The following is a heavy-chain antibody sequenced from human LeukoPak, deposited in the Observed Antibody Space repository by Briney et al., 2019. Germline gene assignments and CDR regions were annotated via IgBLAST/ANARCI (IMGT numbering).Heavy chain of an antibody. J-gene: IGHJ5*02. D-gene: IGHD3-10*01. V-gene: IGHV4-39*01. CDR2: IYYSGST. Sequence: PSETLSLTCTVSGGSISSSSYYWGWIRQPPGKGLEWIGSIYYSGSTYNNPSLKSRVTISVDTSKNQFSLKLSSVTAADTAVYYCARQYYYGSGDNWFDPWGQGTLVTVSS. CDR1: GGSISSSSYY. CDR3: ARQYYYGSGDNWFDP.